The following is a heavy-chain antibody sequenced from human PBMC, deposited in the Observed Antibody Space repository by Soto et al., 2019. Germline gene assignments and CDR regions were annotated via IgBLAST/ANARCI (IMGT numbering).Heavy chain of an antibody. Sequence: ITLRASGPTLVKPTQTLTLSCTLSGFSINTGGVGVGWIRQPPGEAPEWLPLLYWNDDEGYSPSLRYRLSVTKDASENRVVLTMTHLDPTDTGTYYCAKRRAISNKLFFDHWGQGALVTVSS. CDR3: AKRRAISNKLFFDH. D-gene: IGHD4-4*01. V-gene: IGHV2-5*01. J-gene: IGHJ4*02. CDR1: GFSINTGGVG. CDR2: LYWNDDE.